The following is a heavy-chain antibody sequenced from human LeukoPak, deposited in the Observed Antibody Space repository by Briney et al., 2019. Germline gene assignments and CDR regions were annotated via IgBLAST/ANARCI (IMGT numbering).Heavy chain of an antibody. CDR3: ARGGFRTTMIVVVTHDAFDI. V-gene: IGHV3-9*01. CDR2: ISWSSGSI. CDR1: GFTFDDYS. D-gene: IGHD3-22*01. J-gene: IGHJ3*02. Sequence: GGSLRLSCAASGFTFDDYSMHWVRQAPGKGLEWVSAISWSSGSIGYADSVKGRFTISRDNAKNSLYLQMNSLRAEDTALYYCARGGFRTTMIVVVTHDAFDIWGQGTMVTVSS.